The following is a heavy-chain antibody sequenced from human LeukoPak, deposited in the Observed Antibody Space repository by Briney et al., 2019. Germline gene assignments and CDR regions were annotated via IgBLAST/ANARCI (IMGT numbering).Heavy chain of an antibody. V-gene: IGHV3-30*02. CDR3: ARDYYDILTGYYISYFDY. D-gene: IGHD3-9*01. Sequence: GGSLRLSCAASGFTFSSYGMHWVRQAPGKGLEWVAFIRYDGSNKYYADSVKGRFTISRDNAKNSLYLQMNSLRAEDTAVYYCARDYYDILTGYYISYFDYWGQGTLVTVSS. J-gene: IGHJ4*02. CDR1: GFTFSSYG. CDR2: IRYDGSNK.